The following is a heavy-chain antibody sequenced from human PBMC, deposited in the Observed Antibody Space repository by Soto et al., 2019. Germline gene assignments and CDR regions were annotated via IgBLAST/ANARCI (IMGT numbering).Heavy chain of an antibody. CDR1: GGSFSDYY. D-gene: IGHD6-19*01. CDR2: INHSGST. CDR3: ARGDSSGWYSPFS. J-gene: IGHJ5*02. Sequence: PSEALSLTCAVYGGSFSDYYWSWIRQPPGKGLEWIGEINHSGSTNYNPSLKSRVTISVDTSRKQFSLKVSSVTAADTAVYYCARGDSSGWYSPFSWGQGTLVTV. V-gene: IGHV4-34*01.